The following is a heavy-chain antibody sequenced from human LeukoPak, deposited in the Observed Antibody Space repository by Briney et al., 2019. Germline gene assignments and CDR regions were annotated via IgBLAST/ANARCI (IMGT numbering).Heavy chain of an antibody. D-gene: IGHD4-11*01. CDR2: INWSGGSI. CDR3: ARYDYNNYVGYYDH. J-gene: IGHJ4*02. Sequence: PSGGSLRLSCAASGFTFSDSWMSWVRQAPGKGLEWVSGINWSGGSIDYADSVKGRFTISRDNAKNSLYLQMNSLRAEDTALYYCARYDYNNYVGYYDHWGQGALVTVSS. V-gene: IGHV3-20*04. CDR1: GFTFSDSW.